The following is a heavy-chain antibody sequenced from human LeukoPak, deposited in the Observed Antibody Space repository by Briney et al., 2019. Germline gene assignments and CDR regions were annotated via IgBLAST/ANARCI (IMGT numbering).Heavy chain of an antibody. D-gene: IGHD6-6*01. V-gene: IGHV3-48*01. CDR1: GFTFSSYW. Sequence: GGSLRLSCAASGFTFSSYWMSWVRQAPGKGLEWVSYISSGSGAIYYADSVKGRFTISRDNAKNLLYLQMNSLRAEDTAVYYCARGDTSSSLAGWVDYWGQGTLVTVSS. CDR2: ISSGSGAI. J-gene: IGHJ4*02. CDR3: ARGDTSSSLAGWVDY.